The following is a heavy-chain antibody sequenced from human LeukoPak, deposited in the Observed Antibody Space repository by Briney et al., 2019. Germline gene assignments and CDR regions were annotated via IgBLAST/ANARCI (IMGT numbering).Heavy chain of an antibody. J-gene: IGHJ4*02. CDR3: ARDEANWRFDY. CDR1: GFTFSSYG. D-gene: IGHD7-27*01. V-gene: IGHV3-33*08. CDR2: IWYDGSNK. Sequence: GRSLRLSCAASGFTFSSYGMHWVRQAPGKGLEWVAVIWYDGSNKYYADSVKGRFTISRDNSKNTLYLQMNSLRAEDTAVYYCARDEANWRFDYWGQGTLVTVSS.